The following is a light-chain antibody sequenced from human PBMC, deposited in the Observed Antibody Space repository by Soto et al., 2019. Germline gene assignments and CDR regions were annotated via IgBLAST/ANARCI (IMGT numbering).Light chain of an antibody. Sequence: SYELTQSPSGSVSPGQTASITCSGDKLGDKYACWYQQKPGQSPVLVIYQDSKRPSGIPERFSGSNSGNTATLTISGTQAMDEADYYCQAWDSSTGVFGTGTKLTVL. CDR2: QDS. CDR3: QAWDSSTGV. CDR1: KLGDKY. J-gene: IGLJ1*01. V-gene: IGLV3-1*01.